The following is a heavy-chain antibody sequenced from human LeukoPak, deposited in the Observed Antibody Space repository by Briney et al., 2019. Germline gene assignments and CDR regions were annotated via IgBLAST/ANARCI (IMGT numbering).Heavy chain of an antibody. CDR2: IRYDGSNK. CDR3: ARVVTTVTRRGFQH. J-gene: IGHJ1*01. Sequence: GGSLRLSCAASGFTFSSYGMHWVRQAPGKGLEWVAFIRYDGSNKYYADSVKGRFTISRDNSKNTLYLQMNSLRAEDTAVYYCARVVTTVTRRGFQHWGQGTLVTVSS. V-gene: IGHV3-30*02. D-gene: IGHD4-11*01. CDR1: GFTFSSYG.